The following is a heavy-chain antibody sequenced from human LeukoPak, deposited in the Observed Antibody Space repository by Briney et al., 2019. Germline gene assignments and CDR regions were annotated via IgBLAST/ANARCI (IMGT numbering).Heavy chain of an antibody. Sequence: PGGSLKLSCAASGFTFSGSAMHWVRQASGKGLEWVGRIRSKANSYATAYAASVKGRFTISRDDSKNTAYLQMNSLKTEDTAAYYCTTTDYGDYVGWYFDLWGRGTLVTVSS. CDR2: IRSKANSYAT. CDR3: TTTDYGDYVGWYFDL. V-gene: IGHV3-73*01. CDR1: GFTFSGSA. D-gene: IGHD4-17*01. J-gene: IGHJ2*01.